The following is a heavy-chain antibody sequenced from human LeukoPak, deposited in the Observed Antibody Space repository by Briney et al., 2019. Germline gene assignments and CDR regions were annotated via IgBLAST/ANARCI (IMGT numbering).Heavy chain of an antibody. J-gene: IGHJ5*02. V-gene: IGHV1-18*01. CDR1: GYTFTSYG. CDR3: ARGGGEDIVVVPAATNWLDP. CDR2: ISAYNGST. Sequence: ASVKVSCKASGYTFTSYGISWVRQAPGQGLEWMGWISAYNGSTNYAQKLQGRVTMTTDTSTSTAYMELRSLRSDDTAVYYCARGGGEDIVVVPAATNWLDPWGPGTLVTVSS. D-gene: IGHD2-2*01.